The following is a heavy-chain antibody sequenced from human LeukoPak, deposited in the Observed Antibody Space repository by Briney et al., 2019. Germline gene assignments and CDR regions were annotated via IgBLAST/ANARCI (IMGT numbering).Heavy chain of an antibody. CDR2: IKGKTDGGTT. D-gene: IGHD3-9*01. V-gene: IGHV3-15*01. CDR1: GFTFSNAW. J-gene: IGHJ5*02. CDR3: TTDYDILTGYYPLPFDP. Sequence: GGSLRLSCAASGFTFSNAWMSWVRQAPGKGLEWVGRIKGKTDGGTTDYAAPVKGRFTISRDDSKNTLYLQMNSLKTEDTAVYYCTTDYDILTGYYPLPFDPWGQGTLVTVSS.